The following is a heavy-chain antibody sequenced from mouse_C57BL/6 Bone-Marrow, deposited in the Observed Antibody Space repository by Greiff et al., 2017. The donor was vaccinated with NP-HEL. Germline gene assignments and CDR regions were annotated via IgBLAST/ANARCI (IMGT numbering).Heavy chain of an antibody. V-gene: IGHV1-76*01. CDR2: IYPGSGNT. Sequence: QVQLQQSGAELVRPGASVKLSCKASGYTFTDYYINWVKQRPGQGLEWIARIYPGSGNTYYNEKFKGKATLTAEKSSSTAYMQLSSLTSEDSAVYFCAKGTTVVPYYAMDYWGQGTSVTVSS. CDR3: AKGTTVVPYYAMDY. CDR1: GYTFTDYY. J-gene: IGHJ4*01. D-gene: IGHD1-1*01.